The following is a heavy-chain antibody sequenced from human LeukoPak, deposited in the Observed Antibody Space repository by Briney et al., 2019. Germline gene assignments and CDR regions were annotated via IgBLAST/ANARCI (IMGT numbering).Heavy chain of an antibody. J-gene: IGHJ5*02. Sequence: PSETLSLTCTVSGGSVSSSRHYWTWVRQPPGKGLEWIGYIYHSGSTYYNPSLKSRVTISVDRSKNQFSLKLGSVTAADTAVYYCARLKWGYCSGGSCYNWFDPWGQGTLVTVSS. CDR1: GGSVSSSRHY. V-gene: IGHV4-30-2*01. D-gene: IGHD2-15*01. CDR2: IYHSGST. CDR3: ARLKWGYCSGGSCYNWFDP.